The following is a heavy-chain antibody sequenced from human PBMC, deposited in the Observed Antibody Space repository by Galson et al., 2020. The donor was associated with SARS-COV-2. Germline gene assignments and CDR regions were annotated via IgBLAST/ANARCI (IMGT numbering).Heavy chain of an antibody. CDR2: SGST. CDR1: GGSISSDDYY. V-gene: IGHV4-30-4*01. Sequence: ETSETLSLTCTVSGGSISSDDYYWSWIRQPPGKGLEWLWYSGSTDYNPSLQSRVTIPVDTSKNQFSLKLRSVTAADTAVYYCARLQTVTTLDAFDIWGQGTMVTVSS. D-gene: IGHD4-17*01. J-gene: IGHJ3*02. CDR3: ARLQTVTTLDAFDI.